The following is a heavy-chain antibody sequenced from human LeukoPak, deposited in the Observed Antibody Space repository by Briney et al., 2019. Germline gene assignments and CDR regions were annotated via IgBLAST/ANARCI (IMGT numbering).Heavy chain of an antibody. CDR1: GFTFSSSP. CDR2: ISSSSSTI. D-gene: IGHD1-14*01. V-gene: IGHV3-48*01. CDR3: AREADHPGDYYMDV. Sequence: GGSLRLSCAASGFTFSSSPMNWVRQAPGKGLEWVSYISSSSSTIYYADSVKGRFTISRDNAKNSLYLQMNSLRAEDTAVYYCAREADHPGDYYMDVWGKGTTVTVSS. J-gene: IGHJ6*03.